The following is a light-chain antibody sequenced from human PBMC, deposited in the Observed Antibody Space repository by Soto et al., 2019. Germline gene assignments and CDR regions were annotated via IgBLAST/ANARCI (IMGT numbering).Light chain of an antibody. CDR3: CSYAGSRWV. CDR1: SSDVGGYNF. V-gene: IGLV2-23*02. Sequence: QSALTQPASVSGSPGQSITISCNGTSSDVGGYNFVSWYQKRPGKAPEVIIYEVTKRPSGISDRFSGSKSGNTASLTIFGLQAEDDCDYYCCSYAGSRWVFGGGTKLTVL. CDR2: EVT. J-gene: IGLJ3*02.